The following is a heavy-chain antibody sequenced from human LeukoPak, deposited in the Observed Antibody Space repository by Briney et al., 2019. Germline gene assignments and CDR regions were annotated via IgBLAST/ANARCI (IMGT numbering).Heavy chain of an antibody. CDR3: ARGLSYSSSSYYFDY. Sequence: ASVKVSCKASGYTFTNYEINWVRQATGQGLEWMGWMNPNSGNTGYAQKFQGRVTITRNTSISTAYMELSSLRSEDTAVYYCARGLSYSSSSYYFDYWGQGTLVTVSS. D-gene: IGHD6-6*01. J-gene: IGHJ4*02. V-gene: IGHV1-8*03. CDR1: GYTFTNYE. CDR2: MNPNSGNT.